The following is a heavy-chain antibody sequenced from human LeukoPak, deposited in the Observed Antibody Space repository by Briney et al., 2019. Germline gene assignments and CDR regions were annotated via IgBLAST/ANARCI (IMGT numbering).Heavy chain of an antibody. CDR3: ARDLGASTVIFFDY. D-gene: IGHD3/OR15-3a*01. CDR2: SSAYNGDS. J-gene: IGHJ4*02. CDR1: GYTFTSYD. Sequence: GASVKVSCKASGYTFTSYDINWVRQAPGQGLEWMGWSSAYNGDSKYAQKFQGRVTMTTDTSTGTAYMELRSLRSDDTAVYYCARDLGASTVIFFDYWGQGTLVTVSS. V-gene: IGHV1-18*01.